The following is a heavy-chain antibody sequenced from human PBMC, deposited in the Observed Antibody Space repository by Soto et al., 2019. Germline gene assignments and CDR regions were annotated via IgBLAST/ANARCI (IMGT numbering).Heavy chain of an antibody. CDR1: GFSLSTSGMC. CDR2: IDWDDDK. D-gene: IGHD3-10*01. Sequence: SGPTLVNPTQTLTLTCTFSGFSLSTSGMCVSWIRQPPGKALEWLARIDWDDDKYYSTSLKTRLTISKDTSKNQVVLTMTNMDPVDTATYYCARIRTMVRGVILFDYWGQGTLVTVSS. V-gene: IGHV2-70*11. J-gene: IGHJ4*02. CDR3: ARIRTMVRGVILFDY.